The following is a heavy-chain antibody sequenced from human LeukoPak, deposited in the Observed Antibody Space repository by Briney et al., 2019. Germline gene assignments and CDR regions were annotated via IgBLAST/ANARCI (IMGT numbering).Heavy chain of an antibody. CDR2: VDTYNDNT. J-gene: IGHJ4*02. V-gene: IGHV1-18*01. D-gene: IGHD4-11*01. CDR3: ARALYSNYVLGLYYFDY. Sequence: ASVKVSCKASGYTFATYGISWVRQAPGQGLEWMGCVDTYNDNTKYAQNLQGRVTMTTDTSTNTAYMELRSLASDDTAVYYCARALYSNYVLGLYYFDYWGQGTLVTVSS. CDR1: GYTFATYG.